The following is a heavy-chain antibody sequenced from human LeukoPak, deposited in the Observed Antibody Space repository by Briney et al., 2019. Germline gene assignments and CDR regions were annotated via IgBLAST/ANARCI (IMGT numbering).Heavy chain of an antibody. CDR3: ARGPDYDFWSGLLSYYYYGMDV. Sequence: AGGSLRLSCAASGFTFSSYWMHWVRQAPGKGLVWVSRINSDGSSTSYADSVKGRFTISGDNAKNSLYLQMNSLRAEDTAVYYCARGPDYDFWSGLLSYYYYGMDVWGQGTTVTVSS. D-gene: IGHD3-3*01. CDR2: INSDGSST. CDR1: GFTFSSYW. V-gene: IGHV3-74*01. J-gene: IGHJ6*02.